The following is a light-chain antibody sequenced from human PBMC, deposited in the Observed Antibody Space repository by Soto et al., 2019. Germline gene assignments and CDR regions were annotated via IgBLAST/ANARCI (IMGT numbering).Light chain of an antibody. CDR2: DAS. Sequence: EIQMTQSPSSLSASVGDRVTITCRASQNIHTHLNWYQQKPGKAPKLLIYDASTLERGVPSRFSGTGSGTEFTLTISSLQPDDFATYYCQQYYRSSITFGQGTRLEI. CDR3: QQYYRSSIT. CDR1: QNIHTH. J-gene: IGKJ5*01. V-gene: IGKV1-5*01.